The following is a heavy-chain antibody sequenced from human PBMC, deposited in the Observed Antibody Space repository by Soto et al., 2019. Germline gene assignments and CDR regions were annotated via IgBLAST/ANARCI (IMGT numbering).Heavy chain of an antibody. D-gene: IGHD2-15*01. Sequence: EVQLLESGGGLVQPGGSLRLSCAASGFTFSSYAMSWVRQAPGKGLEWVSAISGSGGSTYYADSVKGRFTISRDNSKNTMYLQMNRLRAEDTAVYYCAKGYCSGGSCRGVYGMDVGGQGTTVTVSS. J-gene: IGHJ6*02. CDR1: GFTFSSYA. V-gene: IGHV3-23*01. CDR3: AKGYCSGGSCRGVYGMDV. CDR2: ISGSGGST.